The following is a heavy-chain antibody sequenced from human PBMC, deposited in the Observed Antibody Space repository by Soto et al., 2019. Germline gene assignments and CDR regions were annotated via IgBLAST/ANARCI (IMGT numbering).Heavy chain of an antibody. D-gene: IGHD2-2*01. Sequence: EVQLVESGGGLVTPGGSLTLSCAASGFSFSPAWMNWVRQAPGKGLEWVGLIKSEGGGGTADYAAPVKGRFIISRADSRITIYLEVNSLNPEETALYYCIGHQDFPYGRAVWGQGTTVTVSS. CDR2: IKSEGGGGTA. CDR3: IGHQDFPYGRAV. CDR1: GFSFSPAW. J-gene: IGHJ6*02. V-gene: IGHV3-15*07.